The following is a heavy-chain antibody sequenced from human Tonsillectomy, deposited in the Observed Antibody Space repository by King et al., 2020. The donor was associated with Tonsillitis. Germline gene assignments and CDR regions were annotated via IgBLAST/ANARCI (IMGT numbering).Heavy chain of an antibody. Sequence: QLQESGPGLVKPSETLSLTCTVSGGSISSYYWSWIRQPAGKGLEWIGRLYTGGSTNYNPSLQSRVTMSVDTSKNQFSLKLSFVTAADTAVYYCARGYASSGYYFGSRPYYFDYWGQGTLVTVSS. V-gene: IGHV4-4*07. CDR3: ARGYASSGYYFGSRPYYFDY. CDR2: LYTGGST. J-gene: IGHJ4*02. CDR1: GGSISSYY. D-gene: IGHD3-22*01.